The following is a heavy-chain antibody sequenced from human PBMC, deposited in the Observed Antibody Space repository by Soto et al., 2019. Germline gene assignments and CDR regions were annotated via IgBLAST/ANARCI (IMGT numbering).Heavy chain of an antibody. CDR1: RCSFTDYY. Sequence: AALKITCNASRCSFTDYYMHWVRQAPGQGLEWMVWINPNTGDTNYAQKFQGRVTMTRDTSINTAYMDLSRLRSDDTAVYYCARDIRLYVNMMSFDSFDIWGQGTMVTVSS. CDR2: INPNTGDT. CDR3: ARDIRLYVNMMSFDSFDI. V-gene: IGHV1-2*02. D-gene: IGHD3-10*02. J-gene: IGHJ3*02.